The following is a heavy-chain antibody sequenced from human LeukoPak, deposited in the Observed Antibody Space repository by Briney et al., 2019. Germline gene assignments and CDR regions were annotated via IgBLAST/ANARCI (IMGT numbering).Heavy chain of an antibody. CDR2: IYYGGST. V-gene: IGHV4-30-4*01. CDR3: ARGSIAARLLDY. D-gene: IGHD6-6*01. CDR1: GGSISSGDYY. Sequence: NTSETLSLTCTVSGGSISSGDYYWSWIRQPPGKGLEWIGYIYYGGSTYYNPSLKSRVTISVDTSKNQFSLKLSSVTAADTAVYYCARGSIAARLLDYWGQGTLVTVSS. J-gene: IGHJ4*02.